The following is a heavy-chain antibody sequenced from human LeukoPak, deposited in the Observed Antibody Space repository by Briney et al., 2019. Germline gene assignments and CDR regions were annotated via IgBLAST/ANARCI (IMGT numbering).Heavy chain of an antibody. D-gene: IGHD5-12*01. CDR2: IWYDGSNK. J-gene: IGHJ4*02. CDR3: ARDRLGYSGYEPDFDY. CDR1: GFTFSSYG. V-gene: IGHV3-33*01. Sequence: GRSLTLSCAASGFTFSSYGMHWVRQAPGKGLEWVAVIWYDGSNKYYADSVKGRFTISRDNSKNTLYLQMNSLRAEDTAVYYCARDRLGYSGYEPDFDYWGQGTLVTVSS.